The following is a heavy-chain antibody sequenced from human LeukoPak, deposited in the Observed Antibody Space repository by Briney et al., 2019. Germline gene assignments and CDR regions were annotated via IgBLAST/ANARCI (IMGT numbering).Heavy chain of an antibody. V-gene: IGHV1-18*01. CDR2: ISAYNGNT. D-gene: IGHD1-1*01. CDR1: GYTFTSYG. J-gene: IGHJ5*02. CDR3: ARTPPSRLPPWDWFDP. Sequence: ASVKVSCKASGYTFTSYGISWVRQAPGQGLEWMGWISAYNGNTNYAQKLQGRVTMTTDTSTSTAYMELRSLRSDDTAVYYCARTPPSRLPPWDWFDPWGQGTLVTVSS.